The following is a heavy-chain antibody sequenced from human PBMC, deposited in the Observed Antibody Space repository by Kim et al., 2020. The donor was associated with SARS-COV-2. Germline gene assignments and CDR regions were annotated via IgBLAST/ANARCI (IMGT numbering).Heavy chain of an antibody. Sequence: SVKGRFIISNDNCKNMLYLQMNSLTAEDTAIYYCARKVAAVGTRGDDWFDPWGQGTLVTVSS. J-gene: IGHJ5*02. D-gene: IGHD6-13*01. CDR3: ARKVAAVGTRGDDWFDP. V-gene: IGHV3-23*01.